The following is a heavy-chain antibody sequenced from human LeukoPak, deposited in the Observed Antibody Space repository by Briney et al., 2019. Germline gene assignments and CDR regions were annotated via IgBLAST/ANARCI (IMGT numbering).Heavy chain of an antibody. CDR3: ARGILFDYYFDS. CDR2: IHYSGAT. J-gene: IGHJ4*02. V-gene: IGHV4-31*03. CDR1: GGSISSGGYY. D-gene: IGHD3-9*01. Sequence: SETLSLTCTVSGGSISSGGYYWSWIRQHPGKGLEWIAEIHYSGATNYNPSLKSRVTISGDTSKNQVFLRVTSVTAADTALYYCARGILFDYYFDSWGQGTLVTVSS.